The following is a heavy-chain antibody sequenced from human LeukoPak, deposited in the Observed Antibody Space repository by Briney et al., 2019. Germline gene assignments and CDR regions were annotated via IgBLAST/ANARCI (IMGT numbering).Heavy chain of an antibody. D-gene: IGHD3-22*01. J-gene: IGHJ1*01. CDR2: ISWDGCSR. V-gene: IGHV3-43*01. CDR3: AKDLDSSGYRFYFRH. Sequence: GGSLRLSCAASGFSFDEYTLHWVRQAPGKGLEWVSLISWDGCSRDYADSVKGRFTISRDNSKNSLYLQMNSLRTEDTALYYCAKDLDSSGYRFYFRHWGQGTLVTVSS. CDR1: GFSFDEYT.